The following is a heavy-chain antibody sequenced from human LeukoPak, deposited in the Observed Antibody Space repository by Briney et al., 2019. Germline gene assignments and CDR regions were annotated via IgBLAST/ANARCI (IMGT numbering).Heavy chain of an antibody. CDR1: GFTFSSYA. J-gene: IGHJ4*02. D-gene: IGHD3-10*01. V-gene: IGHV3-23*01. CDR3: AKTSAGIRGGYFDY. Sequence: GGSLRLFCAASGFTFSSYAMSWVRQAPGKGLEWVSLINDSGGNTYYADSVKGRFTISRDNSKNTLFLQMSSLRAEDTAVYYCAKTSAGIRGGYFDYWGPGTLVTVSS. CDR2: INDSGGNT.